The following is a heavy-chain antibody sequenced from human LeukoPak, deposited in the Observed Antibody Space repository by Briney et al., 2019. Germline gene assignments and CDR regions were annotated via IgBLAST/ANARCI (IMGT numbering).Heavy chain of an antibody. D-gene: IGHD1-26*01. CDR1: GGSISSYY. J-gene: IGHJ4*02. Sequence: SETLSLTCIVSGGSISSYYWSWIRQPAGKGLEWIGRIYTSGSTNYNPSLKSRVTMSVDTSKNQFSLKLSSVTAADTAVYYCARSPHMGASPEYYFDYWGQGTLVTVSS. CDR3: ARSPHMGASPEYYFDY. V-gene: IGHV4-4*07. CDR2: IYTSGST.